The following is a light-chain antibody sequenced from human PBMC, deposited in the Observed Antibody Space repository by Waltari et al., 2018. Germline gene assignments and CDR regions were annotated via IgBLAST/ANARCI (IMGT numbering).Light chain of an antibody. V-gene: IGLV2-8*02. CDR1: SSDVGGYNH. Sequence: QSALTQPPSASRSPGQSVTISCTATSSDVGGYNHVPWYQQHPGKAPKLMIYEVNKRPSGVPDRFSGSKSDNTASLTVSGLQAEDEADYYCSSYAGSNTVVFGGGTKLTVL. J-gene: IGLJ2*01. CDR3: SSYAGSNTVV. CDR2: EVN.